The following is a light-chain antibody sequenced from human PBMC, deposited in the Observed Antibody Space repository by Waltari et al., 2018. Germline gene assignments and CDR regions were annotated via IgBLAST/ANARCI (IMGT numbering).Light chain of an antibody. CDR3: QQYNSYSAT. CDR1: QSISSW. Sequence: DIQMNQSPSTLSASVGDRVTITCRASQSISSWLAWYQQKPGKAPKLLIYKASSLESGVPSRFSGSGSGTEFTLTISSLQPDDFATYYCQQYNSYSATFGQGTKVEIK. CDR2: KAS. V-gene: IGKV1-5*03. J-gene: IGKJ1*01.